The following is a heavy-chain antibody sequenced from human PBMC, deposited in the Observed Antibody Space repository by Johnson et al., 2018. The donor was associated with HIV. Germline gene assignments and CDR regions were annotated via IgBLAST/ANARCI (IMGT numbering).Heavy chain of an antibody. J-gene: IGHJ3*02. CDR2: ISGDGSSS. D-gene: IGHD6-13*01. CDR1: GFTISTFW. CDR3: AKDVDSSRWWRAFDM. Sequence: VQLVESGGALVQPGGSLRLSCEVSGFTISTFWMHWVRQVPGKGLMWVSRISGDGSSSSYADSVKGRFTISRDNSKNSFYIQMHSLRAEDTAVYYCAKDVDSSRWWRAFDMWGQGTMVTVSS. V-gene: IGHV3-74*01.